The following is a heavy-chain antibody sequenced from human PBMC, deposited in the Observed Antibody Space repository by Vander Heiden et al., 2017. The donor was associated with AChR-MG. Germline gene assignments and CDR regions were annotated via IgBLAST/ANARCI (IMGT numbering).Heavy chain of an antibody. Sequence: EVQLLESGGGLVQPGGSLRLSCAASGFTFSSYAMSWVRQAPGEGLEWVSAISGSGGSTYYADSVKGRFTISRDNSKNTLYLQMNSLRAEDTAVYYCAKDRGSGSYYDYWGQGTLVTVSS. V-gene: IGHV3-23*01. D-gene: IGHD1-26*01. J-gene: IGHJ4*02. CDR1: GFTFSSYA. CDR2: ISGSGGST. CDR3: AKDRGSGSYYDY.